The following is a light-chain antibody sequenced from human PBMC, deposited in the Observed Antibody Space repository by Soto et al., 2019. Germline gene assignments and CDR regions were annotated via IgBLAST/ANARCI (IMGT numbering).Light chain of an antibody. CDR3: QQRSNWPWT. V-gene: IGKV3-11*01. Sequence: EIVVTQSPGNLSLSPGERATLSCRASQSVSSSYLAWYQQKPGQAPRLLIYDASNRATGIPARFSGSGSGTDFTLTISSLEPEDFAVYYCQQRSNWPWTFGQGTKVDIK. J-gene: IGKJ1*01. CDR2: DAS. CDR1: QSVSSSY.